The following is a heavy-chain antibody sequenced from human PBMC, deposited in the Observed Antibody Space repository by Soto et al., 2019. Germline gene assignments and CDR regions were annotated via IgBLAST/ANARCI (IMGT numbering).Heavy chain of an antibody. CDR2: IFSNDEK. D-gene: IGHD3-16*02. J-gene: IGHJ4*02. V-gene: IGHV2-26*01. Sequence: SGPTLVNTTATLTLTCTVSGFSLSNARMGVSGIRQPPGKAREWLAHIFSNDEKSYSTSLKSRLTISKDTSKSQVVLTMTNMDPVDTATYYCARLFYRYYFDYWGQGTLVTVSS. CDR1: GFSLSNARMG. CDR3: ARLFYRYYFDY.